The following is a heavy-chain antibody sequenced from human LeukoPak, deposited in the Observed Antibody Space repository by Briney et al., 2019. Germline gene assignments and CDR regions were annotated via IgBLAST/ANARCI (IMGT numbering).Heavy chain of an antibody. CDR2: VRYDGSNK. Sequence: GGSLRLSCAASGFTFSSYGMHWVRQAPGKGLEWVAFVRYDGSNKYYADSVKGRFTISRDNSKNTLYLQMNGLRAEDTAVYYCAKDDRYYDYVWGSYPPFDYWGQGTLVTVPS. CDR3: AKDDRYYDYVWGSYPPFDY. J-gene: IGHJ4*02. D-gene: IGHD3-16*02. CDR1: GFTFSSYG. V-gene: IGHV3-30*02.